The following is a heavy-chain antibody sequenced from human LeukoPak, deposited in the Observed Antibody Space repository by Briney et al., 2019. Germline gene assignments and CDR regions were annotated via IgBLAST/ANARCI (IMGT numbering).Heavy chain of an antibody. CDR1: GYSFTSYW. Sequence: TRGEYLKISCKGSGYSFTSYWIGWVRQMPGKGLEWMGIIYPGDSDTRYSPSFQGQVTISADKSISTAYLQWSSLKASDTATYYCARYYYDSSGYPDFDYWGQGTLVTVSS. V-gene: IGHV5-51*01. CDR2: IYPGDSDT. J-gene: IGHJ4*02. D-gene: IGHD3-22*01. CDR3: ARYYYDSSGYPDFDY.